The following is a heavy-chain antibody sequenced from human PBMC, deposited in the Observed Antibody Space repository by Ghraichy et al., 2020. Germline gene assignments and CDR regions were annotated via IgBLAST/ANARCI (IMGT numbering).Heavy chain of an antibody. CDR2: IYYSGST. V-gene: IGHV4-59*01. CDR1: GGSISSYY. J-gene: IGHJ6*02. CDR3: ARGGIVVVPADYYYYGMDV. Sequence: SETLSLTCTVSGGSISSYYWSWIRQPPGKGLEWIGYIYYSGSTNYNPSLKSRVTISVDTSKNQFPLKLSSVTAADTAVYYCARGGIVVVPADYYYYGMDVWGQGTTVTVSS. D-gene: IGHD2-2*01.